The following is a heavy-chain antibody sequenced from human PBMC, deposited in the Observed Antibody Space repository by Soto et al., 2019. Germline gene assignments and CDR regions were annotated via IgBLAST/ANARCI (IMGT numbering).Heavy chain of an antibody. J-gene: IGHJ6*02. CDR2: IIPIFGTA. V-gene: IGHV1-69*13. CDR1: GGTFSSYA. D-gene: IGHD6-19*01. CDR3: ARGAIAVAGSVPGHYYYGMDV. Sequence: GASVKVSCKASGGTFSSYAISWVRQAPGQGLEWMGGIIPIFGTANYAQKFQGRVTITADESTSTAYMELSSLRSEDTAVYYCARGAIAVAGSVPGHYYYGMDVWGQGTTVTGSS.